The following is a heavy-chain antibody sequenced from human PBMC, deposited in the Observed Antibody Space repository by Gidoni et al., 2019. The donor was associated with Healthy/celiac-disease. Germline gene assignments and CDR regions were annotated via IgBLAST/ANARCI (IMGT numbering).Heavy chain of an antibody. CDR1: GGSISSGGYY. CDR2: IYYSGST. Sequence: QVQLQESGPGLVKPSPTLSLTCTVPGGSISSGGYYWSWIRQHPGKGLEWIGYIYYSGSTYYNPSLKSRVTISVDTSKNQFSLKLSSVTAADTAVYYCARGEVTPGAFDIWGQGTMVTVSS. V-gene: IGHV4-31*03. D-gene: IGHD2-21*02. J-gene: IGHJ3*02. CDR3: ARGEVTPGAFDI.